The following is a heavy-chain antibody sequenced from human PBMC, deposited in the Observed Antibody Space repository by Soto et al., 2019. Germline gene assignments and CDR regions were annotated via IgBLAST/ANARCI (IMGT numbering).Heavy chain of an antibody. D-gene: IGHD3-9*01. V-gene: IGHV3-33*01. Sequence: GGSLRLSCAASGFTFSSYGMHWVRQAPGKGLEWVAVIWYDGSNKYYADSVKGRFTISRDNSKNTLYLQMNSLRAEDTAVYYCARSISGMGYAGPFDYWGQGTLVTVSS. CDR3: ARSISGMGYAGPFDY. CDR2: IWYDGSNK. J-gene: IGHJ4*02. CDR1: GFTFSSYG.